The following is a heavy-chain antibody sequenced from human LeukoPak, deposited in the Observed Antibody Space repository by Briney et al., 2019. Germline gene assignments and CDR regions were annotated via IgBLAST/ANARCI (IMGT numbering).Heavy chain of an antibody. D-gene: IGHD6-6*01. CDR2: MNPNSGNT. V-gene: IGHV1-8*01. Sequence: ASVKVSCKASGYTFTSYDINWVRQATGQGLEWMGWMNPNSGNTGYAQKFQGRVTMTRNTSISTAYMELSSLRSEDTAVYYCAREWRGSSPYVYYYGMDVWGQGATVTVSS. CDR3: AREWRGSSPYVYYYGMDV. J-gene: IGHJ6*02. CDR1: GYTFTSYD.